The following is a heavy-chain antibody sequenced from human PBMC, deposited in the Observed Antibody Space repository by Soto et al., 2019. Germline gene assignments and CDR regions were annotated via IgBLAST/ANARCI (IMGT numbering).Heavy chain of an antibody. J-gene: IGHJ6*02. D-gene: IGHD6-13*01. CDR1: GGTLSSYA. CDR3: ARLAAGGDYYYGMDV. V-gene: IGHV1-69*05. CDR2: IIPIFGTT. Sequence: ASVKVSCKASGGTLSSYAGSWVRQAPGQGLEWMGIIIPIFGTTNYAQKFQGRVTMTTDTSTSTVYMELSSLRSEDTAVYYCARLAAGGDYYYGMDVWGQGTTLTVSS.